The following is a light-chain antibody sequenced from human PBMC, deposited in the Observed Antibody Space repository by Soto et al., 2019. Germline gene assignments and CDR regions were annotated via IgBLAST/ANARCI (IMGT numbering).Light chain of an antibody. CDR2: WGS. J-gene: IGKJ5*01. Sequence: DIVMTQSPLSLPVTPGEPASISCRSSQSLLHSSGNNYLDWYVQKPGQSPHLLIYWGSNRASGVPDRFSGSGSGTDFTLKISRVEAEDVGIYYRMQGHPTPIPFGPGTRLEIK. V-gene: IGKV2-28*01. CDR1: QSLLHSSGNNY. CDR3: MQGHPTPIP.